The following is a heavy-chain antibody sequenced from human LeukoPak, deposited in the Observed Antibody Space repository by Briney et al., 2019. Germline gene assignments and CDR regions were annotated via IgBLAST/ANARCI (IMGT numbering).Heavy chain of an antibody. D-gene: IGHD3-3*01. CDR1: GFTFSSYS. V-gene: IGHV3-48*02. Sequence: GGSLRLSCAASGFTFSSYSMNWVRQAPGKGLEWVSYISSSSSTIYYADSVKGRFTISRDNAKNSLYLQMNSLRDEDTAVYYCACPEPWSGHDAFDIWGQGTMVTVSS. CDR3: ACPEPWSGHDAFDI. J-gene: IGHJ3*02. CDR2: ISSSSSTI.